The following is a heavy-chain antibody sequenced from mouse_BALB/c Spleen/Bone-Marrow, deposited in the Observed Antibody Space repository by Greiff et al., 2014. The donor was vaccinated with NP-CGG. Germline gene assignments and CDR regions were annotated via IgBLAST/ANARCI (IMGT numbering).Heavy chain of an antibody. CDR3: ANYYYGYYFDY. CDR1: GFNIKDTY. Sequence: FQLQHSVAELVKPGASVKLSCTASGFNIKDTYMHWVKQRPEQGLEWIGRIDPANGNTKYDPKFQDKATITADTSSNTAYLQLSSLTSEDTAVYYCANYYYGYYFDYWGQGTTLTVSS. V-gene: IGHV14-3*02. D-gene: IGHD1-1*01. J-gene: IGHJ2*01. CDR2: IDPANGNT.